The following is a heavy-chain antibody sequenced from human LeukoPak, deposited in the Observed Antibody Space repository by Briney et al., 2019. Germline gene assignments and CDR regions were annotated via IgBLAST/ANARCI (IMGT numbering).Heavy chain of an antibody. CDR3: GKSPGPSLLRDYFDY. Sequence: GGSLRLSCAASGFTFSSYAMSWVRQAPGKGLEWVSAISGSGRSTYYADSVKGRFTISRDNSKNTLYLQMNSLRAGDPAVYYCGKSPGPSLLRDYFDYWGQGTLVSVP. D-gene: IGHD3-16*01. V-gene: IGHV3-23*01. CDR1: GFTFSSYA. J-gene: IGHJ4*02. CDR2: ISGSGRST.